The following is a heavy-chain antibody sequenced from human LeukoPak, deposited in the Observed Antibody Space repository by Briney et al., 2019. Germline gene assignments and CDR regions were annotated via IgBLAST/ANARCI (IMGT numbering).Heavy chain of an antibody. CDR2: ISSSSSYI. J-gene: IGHJ4*02. CDR3: ARDGEDGSGWSTYLGWSYYFDY. CDR1: GFTFSSYS. Sequence: GGSLRLSCAASGFTFSSYSMNWVRQAPGKGLEWVSSISSSSSYIYYADSVKGRFTISRDNAKNSLYLQMNSLRAEDTAVYYCARDGEDGSGWSTYLGWSYYFDYWGQGTLVTVSS. V-gene: IGHV3-21*01. D-gene: IGHD6-19*01.